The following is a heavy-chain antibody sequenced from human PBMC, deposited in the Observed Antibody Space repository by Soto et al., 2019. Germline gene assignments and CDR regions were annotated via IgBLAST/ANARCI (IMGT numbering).Heavy chain of an antibody. CDR3: ARDVAAGSSGLYLDAFDR. CDR2: IKRDGTVR. Sequence: EVQLVESGGGLVKPGGSLRLSCAASGFTFSNYWMTWVRQAPGKGLEWVANIKRDGTVRSYLDSVRGRFTVSRDNVKNSLSLQMNSLRAEDTALYYCARDVAAGSSGLYLDAFDRWGQGTMVTVSS. CDR1: GFTFSNYW. J-gene: IGHJ3*01. D-gene: IGHD6-25*01. V-gene: IGHV3-7*05.